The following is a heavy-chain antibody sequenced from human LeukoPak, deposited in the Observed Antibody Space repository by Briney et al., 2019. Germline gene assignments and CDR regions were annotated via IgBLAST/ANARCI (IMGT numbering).Heavy chain of an antibody. CDR3: ARDAGYGSNWPPRAWFAP. V-gene: IGHV4-59*02. CDR2: FYYSGIT. J-gene: IGHJ5*02. D-gene: IGHD1-26*01. Sequence: PPETLSLTCTVSGASVTGYYWSWIRQSPDKGLEWIGYFYYSGITNFYPSLKSRVTMSVDVHNNQFLLQLTSVTAADSAVYYCARDAGYGSNWPPRAWFAPWGQGTLVAASS. CDR1: GASVTGYY.